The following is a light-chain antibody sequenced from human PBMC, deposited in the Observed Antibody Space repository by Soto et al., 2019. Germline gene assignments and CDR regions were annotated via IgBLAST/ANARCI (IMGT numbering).Light chain of an antibody. CDR1: QSVNSN. J-gene: IGKJ1*01. V-gene: IGKV3-15*01. CDR2: GAS. CDR3: QQYYLWPWT. Sequence: EIVMTQSPATLSVSPGERATLSCRASQSVNSNLAWYQQRPGQAPRLLIHGASTSAPGIPAGFSGSGSGTEFTLTISSLQSEDFAVYYCQQYYLWPWTFGQGTRVQIK.